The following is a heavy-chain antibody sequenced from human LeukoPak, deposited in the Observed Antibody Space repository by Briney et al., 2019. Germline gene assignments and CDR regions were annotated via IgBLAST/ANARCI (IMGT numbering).Heavy chain of an antibody. J-gene: IGHJ4*02. Sequence: ASVKVSCKASGYTFTGYYMHWVRQAPGQGLEWMGWINPNSGGTKYAQKFQGRVTMTRDMSITTVYMELSSLRSDDTAVYYCARDYYGSGSYYQLGYWGQGTLVTVSS. V-gene: IGHV1-2*02. D-gene: IGHD3-10*01. CDR3: ARDYYGSGSYYQLGY. CDR2: INPNSGGT. CDR1: GYTFTGYY.